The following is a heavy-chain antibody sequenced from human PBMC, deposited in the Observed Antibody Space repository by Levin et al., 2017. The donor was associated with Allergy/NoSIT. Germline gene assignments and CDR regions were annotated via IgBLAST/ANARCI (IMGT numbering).Heavy chain of an antibody. CDR2: IKQDGSEK. CDR1: GFTFRRYW. CDR3: ARDFDY. Sequence: GGSLRLSCAASGFTFRRYWMSWVRQAPGKGLEWVANIKQDGSEKYYVDSVKGRFTISRDNAKNSLYLQMNSLRDEDTAVYYCARDFDYWGQGTLVTVSS. J-gene: IGHJ4*02. V-gene: IGHV3-7*04.